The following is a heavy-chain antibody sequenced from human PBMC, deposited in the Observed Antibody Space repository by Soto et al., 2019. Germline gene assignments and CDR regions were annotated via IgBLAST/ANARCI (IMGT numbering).Heavy chain of an antibody. V-gene: IGHV4-39*01. J-gene: IGHJ4*02. Sequence: SETLSLTSTVSGGSIGSSSYYWGWIRQPPGKGLEWIGSIYYSGSTYYNPSLKSRVTISVDTSKNQFSLKLSSVTAADTAVYYCARRVGVRGVTCDYWGQGTLVTVSS. CDR3: ARRVGVRGVTCDY. CDR1: GGSIGSSSYY. CDR2: IYYSGST. D-gene: IGHD3-10*02.